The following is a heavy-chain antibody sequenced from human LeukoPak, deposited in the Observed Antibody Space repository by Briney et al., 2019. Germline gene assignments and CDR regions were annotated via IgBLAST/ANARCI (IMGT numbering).Heavy chain of an antibody. Sequence: PSETLSLTCTVPVGSISSYYWSWIRQPAGKGREWSVRIYTIGRTSYNPSLKSRVTRSVDTSKTQFSLKLSSVTAAATAVYYCARGRYESTRLSAYYYYYMDVWGKGTTVTVSS. CDR1: VGSISSYY. CDR2: IYTIGRT. CDR3: ARGRYESTRLSAYYYYYMDV. D-gene: IGHD1-14*01. V-gene: IGHV4-4*07. J-gene: IGHJ6*03.